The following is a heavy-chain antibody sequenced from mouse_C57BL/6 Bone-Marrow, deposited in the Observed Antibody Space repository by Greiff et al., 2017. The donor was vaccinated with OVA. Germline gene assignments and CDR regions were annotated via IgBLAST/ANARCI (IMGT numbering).Heavy chain of an antibody. J-gene: IGHJ4*01. V-gene: IGHV1-19*01. Sequence: EVQGVESGPVLVKPGASVKMSCKASGYTFTDYYMNWVKQSHGKSLEWIGVINPYNGGTSYNQKFKGKATLTVDKSSSTAYMELNSLTSEDSAVYYCANRAMDYWGQGTSVTVSS. CDR1: GYTFTDYY. CDR2: INPYNGGT. CDR3: ANRAMDY.